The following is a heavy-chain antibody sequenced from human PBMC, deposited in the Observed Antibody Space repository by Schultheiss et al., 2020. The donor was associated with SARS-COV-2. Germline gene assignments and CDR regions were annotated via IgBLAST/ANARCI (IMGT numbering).Heavy chain of an antibody. CDR3: ASSPTVTTDRPGDY. Sequence: SQTLSLTCTVSGGSISSYYWSWIRQPPGKGLEWIGYIYYSGSTNYNPSLKSRVTMSVDTSKNQFSLKLSSVTAADTAVYYCASSPTVTTDRPGDYWGQGTLVTVSS. CDR2: IYYSGST. CDR1: GGSISSYY. J-gene: IGHJ4*02. D-gene: IGHD4-11*01. V-gene: IGHV4-59*12.